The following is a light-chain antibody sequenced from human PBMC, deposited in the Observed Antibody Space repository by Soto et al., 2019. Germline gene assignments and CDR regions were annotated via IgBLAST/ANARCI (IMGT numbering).Light chain of an antibody. Sequence: DIQMTQSPSSLSASVGDRITISCRASQSMSSYVSWYQQKPGRAPNLLIYAGTSLHNGVPSRFSGSASGTDFTLTISSLQPEDFATYYCQQTYSTPLTFGGGTKVEIK. CDR3: QQTYSTPLT. CDR1: QSMSSY. J-gene: IGKJ4*01. V-gene: IGKV1-39*01. CDR2: AGT.